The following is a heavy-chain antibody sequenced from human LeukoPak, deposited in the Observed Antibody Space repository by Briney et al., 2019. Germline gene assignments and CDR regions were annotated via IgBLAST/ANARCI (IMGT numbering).Heavy chain of an antibody. CDR1: GGSIGLYH. CDR2: VYNNGST. Sequence: SETLSLICTVSGGSIGLYHWTWIRQPPGKALEWIGYVYNNGSTQYNPSLKSRFTISVDTSKNQFSLKMSSVSAADTAVYYCARDRAAGADWLDPWGQGSLVTVSS. V-gene: IGHV4-59*01. CDR3: ARDRAAGADWLDP. D-gene: IGHD6-19*01. J-gene: IGHJ5*02.